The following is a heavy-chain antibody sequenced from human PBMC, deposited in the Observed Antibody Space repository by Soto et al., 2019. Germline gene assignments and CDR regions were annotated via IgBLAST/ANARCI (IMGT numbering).Heavy chain of an antibody. V-gene: IGHV5-10-1*01. CDR3: ARRGAYYYDSSGYYSVPKY. CDR2: IDPSDSYT. Sequence: GESLKISCKGSGYSFTSYWISWVRQMPGKGLEWMGRIDPSDSYTNYSPSFQGHVTISADKSISTAYLQWSSLKASDTAMYYCARRGAYYYDSSGYYSVPKYWGQGTLVTVSS. J-gene: IGHJ4*02. D-gene: IGHD3-22*01. CDR1: GYSFTSYW.